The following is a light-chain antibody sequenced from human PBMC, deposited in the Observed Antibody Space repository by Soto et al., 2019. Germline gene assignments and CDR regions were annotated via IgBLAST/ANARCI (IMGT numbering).Light chain of an antibody. V-gene: IGLV6-57*04. CDR2: EDN. CDR3: QSSYRVNAV. J-gene: IGLJ2*01. Sequence: NFMLTQPHSVSESPGKRITISCTRSSGSIASKYVQWYQQRPGSAPITVIYEDNKRPSGVPDRFSGSIDTASNSAFLIISALETEDEAVYYCQSSYRVNAVFGGGTKLTVL. CDR1: SGSIASKY.